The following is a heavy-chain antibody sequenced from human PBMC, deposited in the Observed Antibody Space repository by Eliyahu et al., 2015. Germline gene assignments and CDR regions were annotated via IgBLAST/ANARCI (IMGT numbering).Heavy chain of an antibody. V-gene: IGHV4-59*01. Sequence: QVQLQESGPRLVKPSETLSLNCTVSGDSISGSYWSWIRQPPGKGLEWIGYVYYSGSTNYNPSVKGRLTISVDTPKNQVSLRLSSVTTADTAIYYCAREFCSDGNCFFDYWGQGTQVTVSS. D-gene: IGHD2-15*01. J-gene: IGHJ4*02. CDR3: AREFCSDGNCFFDY. CDR1: GDSISGSY. CDR2: VYYSGST.